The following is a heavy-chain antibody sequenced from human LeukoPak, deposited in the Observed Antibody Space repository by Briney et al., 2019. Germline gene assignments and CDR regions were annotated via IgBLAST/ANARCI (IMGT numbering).Heavy chain of an antibody. CDR2: I. J-gene: IGHJ4*02. D-gene: IGHD2-15*01. Sequence: GGSLRLSCAASGFSFSDYNMNCVRQAPGKALEWVSSIYGDSVKGRFTISRDNAKNSLYLQMNGLRAEDTAVYYCARSGLTRFGFWGQGTLVTVSS. V-gene: IGHV3-69-1*01. CDR1: GFSFSDYN. CDR3: ARSGLTRFGF.